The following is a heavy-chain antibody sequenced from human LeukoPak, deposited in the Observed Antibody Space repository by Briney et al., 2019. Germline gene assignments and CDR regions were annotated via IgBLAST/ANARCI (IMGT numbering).Heavy chain of an antibody. CDR1: GLNFNDYD. Sequence: GGSLRLSCAASGLNFNDYDMDWVRQAPGKGLEWVAGIWDDGSNKYYAESVKGRFTISRDISKNMLYLQMNSLRVEDTAVYYCAKERGGQDWDFDLWGRGTLVTVSS. V-gene: IGHV3-33*06. D-gene: IGHD3-10*01. CDR3: AKERGGQDWDFDL. J-gene: IGHJ2*01. CDR2: IWDDGSNK.